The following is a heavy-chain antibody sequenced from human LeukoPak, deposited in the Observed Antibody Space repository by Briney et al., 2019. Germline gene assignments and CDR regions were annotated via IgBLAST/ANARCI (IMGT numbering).Heavy chain of an antibody. CDR1: GFTFSSYA. D-gene: IGHD2-21*02. CDR2: ISGSGGST. V-gene: IGHV3-23*01. J-gene: IGHJ4*02. Sequence: PGGSLRLSCAASGFTFSSYAMSWVRQAAGEGLEWVSAISGSGGSTYYADSVKGRFTISRDNCKNTLYLQMNSLRAEDTAVFYCAEDEDAYCGGDCYSGYWGQGTLVTVSS. CDR3: AEDEDAYCGGDCYSGY.